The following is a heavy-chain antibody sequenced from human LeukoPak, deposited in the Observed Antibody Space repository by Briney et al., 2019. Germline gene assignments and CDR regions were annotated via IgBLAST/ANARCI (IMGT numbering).Heavy chain of an antibody. J-gene: IGHJ6*02. CDR1: GGSISSYY. D-gene: IGHD2-2*01. Sequence: SETLSLTCTVSGGSISSYYWSWIRQPAGKGLEWIGRIYTSGSTNYNPSLKSRVTMSVDTSKNQFSLKLSSVTAADTAVYYCATEVVPAAIGYYYYGMDVWGQGTTVTVSS. V-gene: IGHV4-4*07. CDR3: ATEVVPAAIGYYYYGMDV. CDR2: IYTSGST.